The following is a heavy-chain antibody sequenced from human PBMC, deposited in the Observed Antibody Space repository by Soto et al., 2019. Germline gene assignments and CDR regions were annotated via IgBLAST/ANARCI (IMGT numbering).Heavy chain of an antibody. CDR2: HSYSGST. D-gene: IGHD3-10*01. J-gene: IGHJ6*02. Sequence: SETLSLTCTVSGGSISSSTSYFWGWIRQPPGKGLEWIGSHSYSGSTSYNPSLQSRVVISVDTSKNQFSLKLTSVTAEDTAVYYCAKGLLIMVRKVIIPPQYYYGMDVWGQGTTVTVSS. CDR1: GGSISSSTSYF. V-gene: IGHV4-39*07. CDR3: AKGLLIMVRKVIIPPQYYYGMDV.